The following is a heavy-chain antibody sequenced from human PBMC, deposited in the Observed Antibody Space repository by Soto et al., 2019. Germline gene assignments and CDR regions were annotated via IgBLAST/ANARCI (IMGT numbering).Heavy chain of an antibody. CDR2: ITATDGKT. CDR1: GFNFKASA. CDR3: AKDEGTSSTVFDY. V-gene: IGHV3-23*01. D-gene: IGHD6-6*01. J-gene: IGHJ4*02. Sequence: EVQLLESGGASVQPGGSLRLSCVASGFNFKASAMGWVRQAPGKGLEWVSSITATDGKTYYADSVRGRFTISRDKSKNSLFLQMNGLRPEDSALYYCAKDEGTSSTVFDYWGQGTLVTVSS.